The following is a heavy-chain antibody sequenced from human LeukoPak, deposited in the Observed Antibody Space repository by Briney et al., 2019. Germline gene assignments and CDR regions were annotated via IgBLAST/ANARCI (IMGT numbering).Heavy chain of an antibody. Sequence: GGSLRLSCAVSGFTFSSYSMNWVRQAPGKGLEWVSSISSRSSYIYYADSVKGRFTISRDNAKNSLYLQMNSLRVGDTAVYYCAKSFGYSRSWFDNWGQGTLVTVSS. CDR3: AKSFGYSRSWFDN. CDR2: ISSRSSYI. CDR1: GFTFSSYS. D-gene: IGHD6-13*01. J-gene: IGHJ4*02. V-gene: IGHV3-21*04.